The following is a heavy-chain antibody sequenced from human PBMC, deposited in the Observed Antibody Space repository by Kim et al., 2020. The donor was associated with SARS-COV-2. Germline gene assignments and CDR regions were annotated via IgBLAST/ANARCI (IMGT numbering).Heavy chain of an antibody. CDR2: INSNSGGGPN. J-gene: IGHJ5*01. Sequence: GGSLRLSCAASGFTFSNYAMSWVRQAPGKGLEWVARINSNSGGGPNEYSAPGRGSITIANFKKTHTLYLHMKRLKTEDTAVYYCSTDGDCNSGGSDRDS. V-gene: IGHV3-15*01. D-gene: IGHD2-15*01. CDR3: STDGDCNSGGSDRDS. CDR1: GFTFSNYA.